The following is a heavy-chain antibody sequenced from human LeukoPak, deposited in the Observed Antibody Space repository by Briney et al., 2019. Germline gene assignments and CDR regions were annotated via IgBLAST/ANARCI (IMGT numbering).Heavy chain of an antibody. CDR2: ISYDGSNK. Sequence: GGSLRLSCAASGFTFSSYAMHWVRQAPGKGLEWVAVISYDGSNKYYADSVKGRFTISRDNSKNTLYLQMNSLRAEDTAVYYCATHSGIQPFDYWGLGTLVTVSS. CDR1: GFTFSSYA. J-gene: IGHJ4*02. CDR3: ATHSGIQPFDY. V-gene: IGHV3-30-3*01. D-gene: IGHD5-18*01.